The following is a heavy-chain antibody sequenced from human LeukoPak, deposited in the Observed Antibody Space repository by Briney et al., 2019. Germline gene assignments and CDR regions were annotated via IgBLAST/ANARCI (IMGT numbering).Heavy chain of an antibody. V-gene: IGHV4-39*01. CDR2: IYYSGST. J-gene: IGHJ4*02. Sequence: SETLSLTCTVSGGSISSSSYYWGWIRQPPGKGLEWIGSIYYSGSTCYNPSLKSRVTISVDTSKNQFSLKLSSVTAADTAVYYCARRREQRLAIDYWGQGTLVTVSS. CDR1: GGSISSSSYY. D-gene: IGHD6-25*01. CDR3: ARRREQRLAIDY.